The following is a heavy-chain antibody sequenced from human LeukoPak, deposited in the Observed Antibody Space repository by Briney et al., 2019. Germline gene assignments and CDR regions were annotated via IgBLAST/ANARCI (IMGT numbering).Heavy chain of an antibody. CDR1: GGSFSGYY. Sequence: SETLSLTCAVYGGSFSGYYWSWIRQPPGKGLEWIGEINHSGSTNYNPSLKSRVTISVDTSKNQFSLKLSSVTAADTAVYYCARHLRGYCSSTSCYRAWFDPWGQGTLVTVSP. CDR2: INHSGST. D-gene: IGHD2-2*01. CDR3: ARHLRGYCSSTSCYRAWFDP. J-gene: IGHJ5*02. V-gene: IGHV4-34*01.